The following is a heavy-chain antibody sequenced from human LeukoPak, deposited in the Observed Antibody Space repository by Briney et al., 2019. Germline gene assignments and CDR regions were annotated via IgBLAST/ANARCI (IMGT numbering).Heavy chain of an antibody. J-gene: IGHJ4*02. CDR3: ARLADYFDY. CDR2: IIPILGTA. CDR1: GYTFTSYD. V-gene: IGHV1-69*05. Sequence: SVKVSCKASGYTFTSYDINWVRQAAGQGLEWMGRIIPILGTANYAQKFQGRVTITTDESTSTAYMELSSLRSEDTAVYYCARLADYFDYWGQGTLVTVSS.